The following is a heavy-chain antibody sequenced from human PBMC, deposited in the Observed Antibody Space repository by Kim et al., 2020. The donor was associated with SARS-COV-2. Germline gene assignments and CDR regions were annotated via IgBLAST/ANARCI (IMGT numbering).Heavy chain of an antibody. D-gene: IGHD3-10*01. CDR2: ISGSGGST. V-gene: IGHV3-23*01. CDR3: AKDTMVRGVIMGGGDY. J-gene: IGHJ4*02. CDR1: GFTFSSYA. Sequence: GGSLRLSCAASGFTFSSYAMSWVRQAPGKGLEWVSAISGSGGSTYYADSVKGRFTISRDNSKNTLYLQMNSLRAEDTAVYYCAKDTMVRGVIMGGGDYWGQGTLVTVSS.